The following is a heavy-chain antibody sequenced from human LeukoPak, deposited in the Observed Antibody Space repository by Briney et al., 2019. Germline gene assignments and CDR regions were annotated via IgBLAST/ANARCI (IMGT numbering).Heavy chain of an antibody. J-gene: IGHJ3*02. CDR1: GGSLSGYY. V-gene: IGHV4-34*01. CDR3: AREIIVARGAFDI. D-gene: IGHD5-12*01. Sequence: KPSETLSLTCAVYGGSLSGYYWSWLRQSPGEGLEWIGEVNHRGSTNYNPSLKSRVPISVDTSKNQFSMKLSSVAAADTAVYYCAREIIVARGAFDIWGQGPMVPVSS. CDR2: VNHRGST.